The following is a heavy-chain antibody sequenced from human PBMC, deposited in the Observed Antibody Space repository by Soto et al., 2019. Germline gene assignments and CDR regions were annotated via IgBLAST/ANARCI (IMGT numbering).Heavy chain of an antibody. CDR3: ARLTERSSWFDP. CDR2: IIPILGIA. CDR1: GGTFSSYT. Sequence: QVQLVQSGAEVKKPGSSVKVSCKASGGTFSSYTISWVRQAPGQGLEWMGRIIPILGIANYAQKFQGRVTITADKSTSTADMELSSLRSEDTAVYYCARLTERSSWFDPWGQGTLVTVSS. V-gene: IGHV1-69*02. J-gene: IGHJ5*02. D-gene: IGHD1-26*01.